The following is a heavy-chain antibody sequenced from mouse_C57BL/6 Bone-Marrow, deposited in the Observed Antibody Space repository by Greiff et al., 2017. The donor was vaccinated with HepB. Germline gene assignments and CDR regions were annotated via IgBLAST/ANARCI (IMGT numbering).Heavy chain of an antibody. CDR3: ARLGLGRNAMDY. V-gene: IGHV1-64*01. J-gene: IGHJ4*01. D-gene: IGHD4-1*01. Sequence: QVQLQQPGAELVKPGASVKLSCKASGYTFTSYWMHWVKQRPGQGLEWIGMIHPNSGSTNYNEKFKSKATLTVDKSSSTAYMQLSSLTSEDSAVYYCARLGLGRNAMDYWGQGTSVTVSS. CDR1: GYTFTSYW. CDR2: IHPNSGST.